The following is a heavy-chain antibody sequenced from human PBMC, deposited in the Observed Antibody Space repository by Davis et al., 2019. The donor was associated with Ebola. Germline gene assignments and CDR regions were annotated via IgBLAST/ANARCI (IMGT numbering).Heavy chain of an antibody. V-gene: IGHV5-10-1*01. Sequence: GESLKISCKGSGYSFTSYWISWVRQMPGQGLEWRGRIDPSDSYTNYSTSFQGHVTISADKSISTAYLQWSSLKASDTAMYYCASPGPKDIVVVPAAEHYYYYGMDVWVQGTTVTVSS. CDR1: GYSFTSYW. CDR2: IDPSDSYT. CDR3: ASPGPKDIVVVPAAEHYYYYGMDV. D-gene: IGHD2-2*01. J-gene: IGHJ6*02.